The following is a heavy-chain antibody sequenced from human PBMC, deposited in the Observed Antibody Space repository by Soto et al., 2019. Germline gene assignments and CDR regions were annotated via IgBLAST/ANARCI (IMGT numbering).Heavy chain of an antibody. CDR3: VLPRVDSSGYYYYFDY. J-gene: IGHJ4*02. CDR1: GFSLSTNGVG. D-gene: IGHD3-22*01. CDR2: IYWDDDK. Sequence: SGPTLVNPTQTLTLTCTFSGFSLSTNGVGVGWIRQPPGKALEWFALIYWDDDKRYSPSLKSRLTITKDTSKNQVVLTMTNMDPVDTATYYCVLPRVDSSGYYYYFDYWGRGTLVTVSS. V-gene: IGHV2-5*02.